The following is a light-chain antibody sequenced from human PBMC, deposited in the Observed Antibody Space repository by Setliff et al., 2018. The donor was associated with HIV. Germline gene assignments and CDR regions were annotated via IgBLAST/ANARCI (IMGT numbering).Light chain of an antibody. CDR3: SSYAGADAFDV. CDR1: DSDVGTYNL. J-gene: IGLJ1*01. CDR2: EVN. Sequence: QSALTQPASVSGSPGQSIAISCTGNDSDVGTYNLVSWCQQYPGKAPQLTIFEVNKRPSGISDRFSGSKSGNTASLTISGLQAEDEADYYCSSYAGADAFDVFGTGTKVTVL. V-gene: IGLV2-23*02.